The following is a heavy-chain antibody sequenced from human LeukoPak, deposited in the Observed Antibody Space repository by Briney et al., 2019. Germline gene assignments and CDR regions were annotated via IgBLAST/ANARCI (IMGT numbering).Heavy chain of an antibody. D-gene: IGHD3-22*01. CDR1: GFTFSDYY. CDR3: ARVGVYYYDSSGYSNWFDP. V-gene: IGHV3-11*01. J-gene: IGHJ5*02. Sequence: GGSLRLSCAASGFTFSDYYMSWVRQAPGKGLEWVSYISSSGSTIYYADSVKGRFTISRDNAKNSLYRQMNSLRAEDTAVYYCARVGVYYYDSSGYSNWFDPWGQGTLVIVSS. CDR2: ISSSGSTI.